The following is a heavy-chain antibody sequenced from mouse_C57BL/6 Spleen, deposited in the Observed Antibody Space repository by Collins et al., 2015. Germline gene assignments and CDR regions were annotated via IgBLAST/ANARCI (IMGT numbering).Heavy chain of an antibody. CDR2: ISYSGST. CDR1: GYSITSDYA. Sequence: DVQLQESGPGLVKPSQSLSLTCTVTGYSITSDYAWNWIRQFPGNKLEWMGYISYSGSTSYNPSLKSRISITRDTSKNQFFLQLNSVTTEDTATYYCARSKRGGFAYWGQGTLVTVSA. J-gene: IGHJ3*01. V-gene: IGHV3-2*02. CDR3: ARSKRGGFAY.